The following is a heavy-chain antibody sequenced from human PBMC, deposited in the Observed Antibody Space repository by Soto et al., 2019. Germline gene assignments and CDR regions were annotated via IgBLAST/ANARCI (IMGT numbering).Heavy chain of an antibody. V-gene: IGHV3-23*01. CDR3: AKGPWQLPHCLDP. J-gene: IGHJ5*02. D-gene: IGHD6-6*01. Sequence: GGSLRLSCAASGFPFSNSAMSWVLQAPGKGLEWVLAIGGGCVPTYHADSVKGRFTISRDNFKNTLYLQMNSLSAEDTAVYYCAKGPWQLPHCLDPWGRGTLVTVSS. CDR1: GFPFSNSA. CDR2: IGGGCVPT.